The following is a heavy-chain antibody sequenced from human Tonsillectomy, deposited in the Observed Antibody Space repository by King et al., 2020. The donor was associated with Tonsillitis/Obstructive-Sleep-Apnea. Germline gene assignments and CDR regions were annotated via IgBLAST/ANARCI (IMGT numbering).Heavy chain of an antibody. V-gene: IGHV3-11*05. CDR3: AREGGYSGYDRYFDY. J-gene: IGHJ4*02. CDR1: GFTFSDYY. Sequence: VQLVESGGGLVKPGGSLRLSCAASGFTFSDYYMSWIRQAPGKGREWVSYISSSSSYTNYADSVKGRFTSSRDNAKNSLYLQMNSLRAEDTAVYYCAREGGYSGYDRYFDYWGQGTLVTVSS. D-gene: IGHD5-12*01. CDR2: ISSSSSYT.